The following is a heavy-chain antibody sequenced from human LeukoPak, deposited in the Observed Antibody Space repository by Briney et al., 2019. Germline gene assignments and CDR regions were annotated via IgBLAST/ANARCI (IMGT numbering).Heavy chain of an antibody. CDR2: IYYSGST. V-gene: IGHV4-30-4*01. CDR3: ARGKAIFGVVITNWFDP. J-gene: IGHJ5*02. CDR1: GGSISSGDYY. Sequence: PSETLSLTCTVSGGSISSGDYYWSWIRQPPGKGLEWTGYIYYSGSTYYNPSLKSRVTISVDTSKNQFSLKLSSVTAADTAVYYCARGKAIFGVVITNWFDPWGQGTLVTVSS. D-gene: IGHD3-3*01.